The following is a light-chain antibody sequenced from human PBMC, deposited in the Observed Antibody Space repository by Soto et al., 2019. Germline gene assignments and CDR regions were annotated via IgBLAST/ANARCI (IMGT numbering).Light chain of an antibody. CDR2: DVS. CDR1: SSDVGAHKY. CDR3: CSYTTTSKFV. Sequence: QSALTQPASVSGSPGQSITISCTGSSSDVGAHKYVSWYQQHPGKAPKVIIHDVSNRPSGVSSRFSGSKSGNTASLTISGLQPEDEAHYHCCSYTTTSKFVFGGGTKVTVL. V-gene: IGLV2-14*03. J-gene: IGLJ2*01.